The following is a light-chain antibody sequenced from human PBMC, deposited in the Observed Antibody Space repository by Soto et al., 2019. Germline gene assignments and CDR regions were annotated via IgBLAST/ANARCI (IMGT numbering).Light chain of an antibody. Sequence: LTQPHSASGTPGQRVTISCSGSSSNIGTSSVHWFQQLPGTAPKLLISTTNQRPSGVPERFSGSKSGTSASLAISGLQSEDEADDYCAAWDDSLNGHVFGTGTKVTVL. CDR3: AAWDDSLNGHV. CDR2: TTN. V-gene: IGLV1-44*01. J-gene: IGLJ1*01. CDR1: SSNIGTSS.